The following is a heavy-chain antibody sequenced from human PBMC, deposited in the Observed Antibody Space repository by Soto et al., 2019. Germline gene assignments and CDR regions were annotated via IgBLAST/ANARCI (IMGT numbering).Heavy chain of an antibody. D-gene: IGHD3-22*01. V-gene: IGHV1-58*01. CDR1: GFTFTSSA. CDR3: AADGNYYDSSRFLAFDI. CDR2: IVVGSGNT. J-gene: IGHJ3*02. Sequence: SVKVSCKASGFTFTSSAVQWVRQARGQRLEWIGWIVVGSGNTNYAQKFQERVTITRDMSTSTAYMELSSLRSEDTAVYYCAADGNYYDSSRFLAFDIWGQGTMVTVSS.